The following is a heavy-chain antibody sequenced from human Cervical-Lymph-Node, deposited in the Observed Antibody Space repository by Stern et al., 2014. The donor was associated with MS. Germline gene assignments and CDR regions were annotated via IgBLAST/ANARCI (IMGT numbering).Heavy chain of an antibody. CDR1: GGTFSKFP. CDR3: ALSSETSDRWYSLGYDL. V-gene: IGHV1-69*01. J-gene: IGHJ5*02. D-gene: IGHD6-13*01. Sequence: MQLVESGTEVTKPGSSVKVSCKASGGTFSKFPSSWVRQAPGQGLEWLGVIFPVFGTPTYAQEFRGRVTITADVSTSTVYMELSSLRSDDTAVYYCALSSETSDRWYSLGYDLWGQGTLVIVSS. CDR2: IFPVFGTP.